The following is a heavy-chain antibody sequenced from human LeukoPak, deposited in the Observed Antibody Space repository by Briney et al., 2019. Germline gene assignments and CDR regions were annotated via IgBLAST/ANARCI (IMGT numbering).Heavy chain of an antibody. Sequence: ASVKVSCKPSGYTFTSYGISWVRQAPRQGLEWLGWIRAYNGNTNYAQKRQGRVTMTTDTSTSTAYMGLRSLRSKDPAVYYCARDYWNYYFDYWGGGTLVTVSS. D-gene: IGHD1-7*01. CDR1: GYTFTSYG. CDR3: ARDYWNYYFDY. J-gene: IGHJ4*02. V-gene: IGHV1-18*01. CDR2: IRAYNGNT.